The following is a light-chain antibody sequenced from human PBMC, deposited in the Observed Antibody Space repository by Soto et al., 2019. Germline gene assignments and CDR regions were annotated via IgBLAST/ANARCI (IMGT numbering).Light chain of an antibody. CDR1: QSVSSN. Sequence: EIVMTQSPATLSVSPGERATLSCRASQSVSSNLAWFQQNPGQAPRLLIYGASTRATGIPARFSGSGSGTDFTLTISSLQSEDFASYYCQQTYSVPWTFGQGTEVA. J-gene: IGKJ1*01. CDR3: QQTYSVPWT. CDR2: GAS. V-gene: IGKV3-15*01.